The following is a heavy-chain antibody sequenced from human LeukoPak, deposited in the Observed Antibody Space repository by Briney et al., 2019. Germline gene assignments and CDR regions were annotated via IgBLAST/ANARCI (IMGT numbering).Heavy chain of an antibody. CDR3: ARRFTIVVAQGKSFDP. Sequence: SETLSLTCTVSGDSISSSSYYWGWIRQPPGKGLEWIGSIYYSGSTYYNPSLKSRVTISVDTSKNQFSLKLSSVTAADTAVYYCARRFTIVVAQGKSFDPWGQGTLVTVSS. CDR1: GDSISSSSYY. D-gene: IGHD3-22*01. J-gene: IGHJ5*02. V-gene: IGHV4-39*07. CDR2: IYYSGST.